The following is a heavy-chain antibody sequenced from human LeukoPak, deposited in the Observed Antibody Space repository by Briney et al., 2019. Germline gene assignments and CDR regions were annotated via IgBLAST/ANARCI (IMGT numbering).Heavy chain of an antibody. D-gene: IGHD3-22*01. Sequence: GASVKVSCKASGGTLANYAVSWVRQAPGQGLEWMGGFIPIFGSANYAQKFQGRVTITADEYTSTAYMELSSLRSEDTAVYYCARAIVVVSPFDYWGQGTLVTVSS. CDR2: FIPIFGSA. CDR3: ARAIVVVSPFDY. V-gene: IGHV1-69*13. CDR1: GGTLANYA. J-gene: IGHJ4*02.